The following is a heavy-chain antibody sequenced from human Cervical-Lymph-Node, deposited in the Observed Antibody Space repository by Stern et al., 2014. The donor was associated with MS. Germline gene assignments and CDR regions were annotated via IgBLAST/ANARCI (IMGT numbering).Heavy chain of an antibody. CDR2: IMVMFGTT. Sequence: VQLVQSGAEVKKPGSSVKVSCKASGGTFNVDSISWVRQAPGQGLEWMGGIMVMFGTTNYAQKFQGRLTTTADESTSTAYMELSSLRYEDTAVYFCARDQGGIAADWGQGTLVIVSS. CDR3: ARDQGGIAAD. CDR1: GGTFNVDS. D-gene: IGHD6-13*01. J-gene: IGHJ4*02. V-gene: IGHV1-69*01.